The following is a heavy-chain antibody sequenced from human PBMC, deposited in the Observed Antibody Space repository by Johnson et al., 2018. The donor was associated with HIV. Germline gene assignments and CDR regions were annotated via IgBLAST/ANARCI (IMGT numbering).Heavy chain of an antibody. Sequence: VQLVESGGGVVRPGRSLRLSCAASAFSFSNYAMGWVRQAPGKGLEWVSGISWNSGSIGYADSVKGRFTISRDNAKNSLYLQMNILRAEDTALYYCARDPPYVGGAVYKNFWSGSWLSDPFDFWGHGTMVSVS. CDR1: AFSFSNYA. J-gene: IGHJ3*01. CDR2: ISWNSGSI. CDR3: ARDPPYVGGAVYKNFWSGSWLSDPFDF. V-gene: IGHV3-9*01. D-gene: IGHD3-3*02.